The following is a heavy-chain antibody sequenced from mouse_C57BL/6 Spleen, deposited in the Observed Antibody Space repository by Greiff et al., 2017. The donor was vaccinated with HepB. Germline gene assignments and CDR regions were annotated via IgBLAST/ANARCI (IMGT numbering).Heavy chain of an antibody. V-gene: IGHV1-80*01. Sequence: VQLQQSGAELVKPGASVKISCKASGYAFSSYWMNWVKQRPGKGLEWIGQIYPGDGDTNYNGKFKGKATLTADKSSSTAYMQLSSLTSEDSAVYFCARNDYGSSYGAMDYWGQGTSVTVSS. CDR2: IYPGDGDT. CDR1: GYAFSSYW. D-gene: IGHD1-1*01. J-gene: IGHJ4*01. CDR3: ARNDYGSSYGAMDY.